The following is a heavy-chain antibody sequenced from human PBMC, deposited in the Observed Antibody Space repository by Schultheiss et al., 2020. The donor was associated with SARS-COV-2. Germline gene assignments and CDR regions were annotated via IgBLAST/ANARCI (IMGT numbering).Heavy chain of an antibody. CDR3: TTNWGFDY. V-gene: IGHV3-15*07. Sequence: RGSLRLSCEASGFTFSNAWMNWVRQAPGMGLEWVGRIKRTIDGGTTDYAAPVKGRFTISRDDSKNTLYLQMFSLKTEDTAVYYCTTNWGFDYWGQGTRVTVSS. CDR1: GFTFSNAW. J-gene: IGHJ4*02. CDR2: IKRTIDGGTT. D-gene: IGHD7-27*01.